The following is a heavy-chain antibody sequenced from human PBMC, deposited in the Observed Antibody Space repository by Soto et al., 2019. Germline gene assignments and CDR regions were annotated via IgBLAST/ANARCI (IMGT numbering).Heavy chain of an antibody. CDR2: INYSGNT. V-gene: IGHV4-31*03. Sequence: QVQLQESGPGLVRPSQTLSLTCTVSGVSISSAAYYWTWIRQLPGKGLEWIGYINYSGNTHYNPSLKSRIILSVDTSKNLFSLLLSSVSAADTAMYYCARDLAGPDAFDIWGQGTMLTVSS. CDR1: GVSISSAAYY. J-gene: IGHJ3*02. CDR3: ARDLAGPDAFDI.